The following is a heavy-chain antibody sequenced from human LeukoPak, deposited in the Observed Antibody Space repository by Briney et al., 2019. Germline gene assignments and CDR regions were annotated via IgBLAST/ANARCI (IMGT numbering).Heavy chain of an antibody. CDR1: GGSISSGSYY. J-gene: IGHJ4*02. CDR2: IYTSGST. V-gene: IGHV4-61*02. CDR3: ARSSYSGWFLYY. D-gene: IGHD6-19*01. Sequence: TSQTLSLTCTVSGGSISSGSYYWSWIRQPAGKGLEWIGRIYTSGSTNYNPSLKSRVTISVDTSKNQFSLKLSSVTAADTAVYYCARSSYSGWFLYYWGREPWSPSPQ.